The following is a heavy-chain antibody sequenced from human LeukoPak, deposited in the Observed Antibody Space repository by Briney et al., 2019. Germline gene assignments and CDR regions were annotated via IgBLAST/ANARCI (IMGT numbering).Heavy chain of an antibody. D-gene: IGHD3-10*01. CDR1: GYTFTSYD. J-gene: IGHJ4*02. CDR3: VLLPFGESYFDY. Sequence: ASVKVSCKASGYTFTSYDINWVRQATGQGLEWMGWINPNSGGTNYAQKFQGRVTMTRDTSISTAYMELSRLRSDDTAVYYCVLLPFGESYFDYWGQGTLVTVSS. V-gene: IGHV1-2*02. CDR2: INPNSGGT.